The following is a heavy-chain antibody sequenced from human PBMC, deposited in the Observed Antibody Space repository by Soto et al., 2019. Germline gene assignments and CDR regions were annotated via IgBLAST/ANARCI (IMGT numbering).Heavy chain of an antibody. CDR3: ATWEERYFQD. V-gene: IGHV3-30*04. CDR2: ISHDGSHK. D-gene: IGHD1-26*01. CDR1: GFTFNSFT. J-gene: IGHJ1*01. Sequence: QVQLVESGGGVVQPGRSLRLSCAASGFTFNSFTMHWVRQAPGKGLEWVAVISHDGSHKYTADSVKGRFTISRDDSKNTLYLQMNSLRVDDTAIYYCATWEERYFQDWGQGTLVTVSS.